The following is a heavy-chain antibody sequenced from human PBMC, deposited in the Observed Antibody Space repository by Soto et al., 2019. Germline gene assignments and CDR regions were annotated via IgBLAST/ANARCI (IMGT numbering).Heavy chain of an antibody. D-gene: IGHD6-19*01. CDR2: IYTSGST. CDR3: AREVIGIAVAGRAPVYYYGMDV. Sequence: SETLSLTCTVSGGSISSSSYYWSWIRQPAGKGLEWIGRIYTSGSTNYNPSLKSRVTMSVDTPKNQFSLKLSSVTAADTAVYYCAREVIGIAVAGRAPVYYYGMDVWGQGTTVTVSS. J-gene: IGHJ6*02. V-gene: IGHV4-61*02. CDR1: GGSISSSSYY.